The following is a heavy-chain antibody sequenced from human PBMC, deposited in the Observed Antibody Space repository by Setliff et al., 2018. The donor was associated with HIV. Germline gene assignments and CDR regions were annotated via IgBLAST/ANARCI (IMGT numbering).Heavy chain of an antibody. Sequence: PSETLSLTCAVHGGSLSGHYWSWIRQTPGKGLAWIAEINHRGSANYSPSLKSRVTISVESSKNQLSLKLSSVTAADTAVYYCARDDGFDYWGQGTLVTVSS. CDR3: ARDDGFDY. J-gene: IGHJ4*02. V-gene: IGHV4-34*01. CDR2: INHRGSA. D-gene: IGHD3-16*01. CDR1: GGSLSGHY.